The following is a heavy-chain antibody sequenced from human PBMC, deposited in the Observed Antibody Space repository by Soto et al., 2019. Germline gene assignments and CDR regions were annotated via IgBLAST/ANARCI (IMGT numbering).Heavy chain of an antibody. CDR1: GFIFSIYS. D-gene: IGHD3-22*01. CDR3: ASGYYDRIGYYFDY. V-gene: IGHV3-21*01. CDR2: ISSSSYI. Sequence: GSLRLSCADSGFIFSIYSMNWVRQAPGKGLEWVSSISSSSYIYYADSVKGRFTISRDNAKNSVYLQMNSLRAEDTAVYYCASGYYDRIGYYFDYWGQGISVTVSS. J-gene: IGHJ4*02.